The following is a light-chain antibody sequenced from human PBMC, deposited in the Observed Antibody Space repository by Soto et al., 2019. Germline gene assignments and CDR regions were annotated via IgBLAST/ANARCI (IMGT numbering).Light chain of an antibody. CDR2: EVS. J-gene: IGLJ2*01. Sequence: QSALTQPASVSGSPGQSITISCTGTSSDVGDYNYVSWYQQYPGKAPKLMIFEVSHRPSGVSNRFSGSKSGNTASLTISGLQAEDEADYYCNSYTSGNTLVFGGGTKLTVL. CDR1: SSDVGDYNY. CDR3: NSYTSGNTLV. V-gene: IGLV2-14*01.